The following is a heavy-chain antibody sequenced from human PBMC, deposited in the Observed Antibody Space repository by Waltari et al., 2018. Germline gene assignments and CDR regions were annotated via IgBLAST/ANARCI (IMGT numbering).Heavy chain of an antibody. CDR1: GYTLTELS. Sequence: QVQLVQSGDEVKKPGASVKVSCKVSGYTLTELSMHWVRQAPGKGLEWMRGCEPEDGGPSYAEKFQGRVTMTEDTSTDTAYRELSSLRSEDTAVYYCSTGKRCELLVTDFDYWGQGTLVTVSS. CDR3: STGKRCELLVTDFDY. CDR2: CEPEDGGP. J-gene: IGHJ4*02. D-gene: IGHD1-26*01. V-gene: IGHV1-24*01.